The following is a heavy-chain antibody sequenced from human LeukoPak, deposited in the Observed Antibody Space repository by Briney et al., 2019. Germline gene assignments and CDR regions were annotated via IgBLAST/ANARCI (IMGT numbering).Heavy chain of an antibody. J-gene: IGHJ3*02. CDR1: GFTFSSCT. CDR3: GRDGFDI. Sequence: PGGSLRLSCAASGFTFSSCTMNWVRQAPGKGLEWVSSISSSSSYIFYADSVKGRFTISRDDSKNTLYLQMNNLRAEDTALYYCGRDGFDIWGQGTMVTVSS. CDR2: ISSSSSYI. V-gene: IGHV3-21*04.